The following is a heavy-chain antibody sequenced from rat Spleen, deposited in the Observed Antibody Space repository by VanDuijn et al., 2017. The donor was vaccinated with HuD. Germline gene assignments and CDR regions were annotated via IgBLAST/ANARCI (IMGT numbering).Heavy chain of an antibody. CDR2: ITNTGAST. D-gene: IGHD1-2*01. CDR3: ARRDFSSYIYAFFDY. V-gene: IGHV5-31*01. Sequence: EVQLVESGGGLVQPGRSLRLSCVASGFTFNNYWMTWIRQAPGKGLEWIASITNTGASTYYPDSVKGRFTISRDNAKNTQYLQMDSLKSEDTATYYCARRDFSSYIYAFFDYWGQGVMVTVSS. J-gene: IGHJ2*01. CDR1: GFTFNNYW.